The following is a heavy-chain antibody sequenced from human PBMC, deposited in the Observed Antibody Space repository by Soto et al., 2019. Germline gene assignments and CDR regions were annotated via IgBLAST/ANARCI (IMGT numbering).Heavy chain of an antibody. Sequence: SETLSLTCAVSGGSISSGGYSWSWIRQPPGKGLECIGYIYHSGSTYYNPSLKSRVSISVDTSKNQFSLKLLYVTAADTAVYHCARAGDDSTGYFLYWGLGTLVTVSS. CDR3: ARAGDDSTGYFLY. CDR2: IYHSGST. V-gene: IGHV4-30-2*01. CDR1: GGSISSGGYS. D-gene: IGHD3-22*01. J-gene: IGHJ4*02.